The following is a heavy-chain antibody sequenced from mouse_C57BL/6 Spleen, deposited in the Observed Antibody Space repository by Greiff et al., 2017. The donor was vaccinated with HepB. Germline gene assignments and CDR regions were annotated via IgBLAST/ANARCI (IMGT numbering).Heavy chain of an antibody. V-gene: IGHV5-17*01. CDR3: ARERDYYGGSWYFDY. J-gene: IGHJ2*01. CDR1: GFTFSDYG. CDR2: ISSGSSTI. D-gene: IGHD1-1*01. Sequence: EVKLVESGGGLVKPGGSLKLSCAASGFTFSDYGMHWVRQAPEKGLEWVAYISSGSSTIYYADTVKGRFTISRDNAKNTLFLQMTSLRSEDTAMYYCARERDYYGGSWYFDYWGQGTTLTVSS.